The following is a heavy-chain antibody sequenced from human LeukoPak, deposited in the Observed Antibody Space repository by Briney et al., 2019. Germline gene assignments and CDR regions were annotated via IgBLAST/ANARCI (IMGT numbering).Heavy chain of an antibody. J-gene: IGHJ6*02. V-gene: IGHV3-7*05. Sequence: PGGSLRLSCAASGFTFRSYWMSWVRQAPGKGLEWVANIKGDGSEENYVDSVKGRFTISRDSAKNSLNLQMNSLRVEDTAVYYCARGGVPYGLDVWGQGTTVTVSS. CDR2: IKGDGSEE. CDR1: GFTFRSYW. D-gene: IGHD2-8*01. CDR3: ARGGVPYGLDV.